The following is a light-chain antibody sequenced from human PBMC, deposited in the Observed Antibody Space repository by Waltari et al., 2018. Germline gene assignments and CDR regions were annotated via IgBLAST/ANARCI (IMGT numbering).Light chain of an antibody. J-gene: IGKJ1*01. CDR2: DAS. CDR3: QKYDSAPWT. V-gene: IGKV1-27*01. Sequence: DIQMTQSPSSLSASVGDRVTITCRATQGIHNYLAWYQQKPGKVPKLLIFDASILQTGVPSRVRGSGSGTDFTLTISSLQPGDVATYYCQKYDSAPWTFGQGTKVEIK. CDR1: QGIHNY.